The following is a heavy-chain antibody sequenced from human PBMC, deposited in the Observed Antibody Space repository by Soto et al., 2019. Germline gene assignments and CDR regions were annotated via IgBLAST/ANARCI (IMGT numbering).Heavy chain of an antibody. J-gene: IGHJ4*02. CDR1: GFTFTSSA. CDR2: IVVGSGNT. Sequence: VTVSCKASGFTFTSSAVQWVRQARGQRLEWIGWIVVGSGNTNYAQKFQERVTITRDMSTSTAYMELSSLRSEDTAVYYCAATYGDYENYFDYWGQGTLVTVSS. V-gene: IGHV1-58*01. CDR3: AATYGDYENYFDY. D-gene: IGHD4-17*01.